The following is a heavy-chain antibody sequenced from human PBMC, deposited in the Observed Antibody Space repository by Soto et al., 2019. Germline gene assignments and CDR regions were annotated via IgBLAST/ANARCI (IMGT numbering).Heavy chain of an antibody. CDR2: INHSGST. D-gene: IGHD6-6*01. CDR3: ARGKGVPGIAARRGSGFDP. Sequence: SETLSLTCAVYGGSFSGYYWSWIRQPPGKGLEWIGEINHSGSTNYNPSLKSRVTISVDTSKNQFSLKLSSVTAADTAVYYCARGKGVPGIAARRGSGFDPWGQGTLVTVS. J-gene: IGHJ5*02. CDR1: GGSFSGYY. V-gene: IGHV4-34*01.